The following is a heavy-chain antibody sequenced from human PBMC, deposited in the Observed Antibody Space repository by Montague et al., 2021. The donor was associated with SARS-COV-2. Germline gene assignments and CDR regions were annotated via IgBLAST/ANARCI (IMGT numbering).Heavy chain of an antibody. CDR3: ARLKRYFDSSGSPSAFDF. CDR1: GGSISSSNYY. Sequence: SETLSLTCTVSGGSISSSNYYWGWIRQPPGKGLEWIGSIYYTGNTYYNPSLKSRVTISVVTSKNHFTLKLSSVTAAETAVYYCARLKRYFDSSGSPSAFDFGGQGTKVTVSS. J-gene: IGHJ3*01. CDR2: IYYTGNT. D-gene: IGHD3-22*01. V-gene: IGHV4-39*02.